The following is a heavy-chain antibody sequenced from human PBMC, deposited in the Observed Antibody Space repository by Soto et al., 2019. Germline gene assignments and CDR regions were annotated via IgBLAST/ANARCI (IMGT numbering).Heavy chain of an antibody. Sequence: QITLKESGPTLVKPTQTLTLTCTFSGFSLSTSGVGVGWIRQPPGKALEWLALIYWDDDKRYSPSLKSRLTISTDTSKNLVLLTMTNMDPVDTATYYCAHSLPASNYGDYEPITSFDYWGQGTLVTVSS. D-gene: IGHD4-17*01. J-gene: IGHJ4*02. CDR1: GFSLSTSGVG. V-gene: IGHV2-5*02. CDR2: IYWDDDK. CDR3: AHSLPASNYGDYEPITSFDY.